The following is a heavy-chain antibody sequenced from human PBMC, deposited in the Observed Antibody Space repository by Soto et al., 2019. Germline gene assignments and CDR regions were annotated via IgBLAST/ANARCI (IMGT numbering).Heavy chain of an antibody. CDR1: GGSFSGYY. CDR2: INHSGST. CDR3: ARGRTVAGSFYYYGMDV. Sequence: SETLSLTCAVYGGSFSGYYWSWTRQPPGKGLEWIGEINHSGSTNYNPSLKSRVTISVDTSKNQFSLKLSSVTAADTAAYYCARGRTVAGSFYYYGMDVWRQGTTVTVSS. V-gene: IGHV4-34*01. J-gene: IGHJ6*02. D-gene: IGHD6-19*01.